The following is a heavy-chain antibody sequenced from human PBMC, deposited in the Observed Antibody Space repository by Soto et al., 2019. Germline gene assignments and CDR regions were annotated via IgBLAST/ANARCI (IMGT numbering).Heavy chain of an antibody. Sequence: QLQLQESGSGLVRPSQTLSLTCTVSDGSFSSGGYSWRWIRQQPGKGLEWIGYIYHSVSTYYNPSLKSRVTISVDRSTNHIALKLSSVTAAETAVYYCASDPYPWGQGTLVTVSS. J-gene: IGHJ5*02. CDR2: IYHSVST. CDR1: DGSFSSGGYS. CDR3: ASDPYP. V-gene: IGHV4-30-2*01.